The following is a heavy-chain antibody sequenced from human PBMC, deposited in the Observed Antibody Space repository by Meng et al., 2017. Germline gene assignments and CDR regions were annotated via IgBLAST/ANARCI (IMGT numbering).Heavy chain of an antibody. J-gene: IGHJ4*02. CDR3: ARDRGYSYGDRRADY. V-gene: IGHV3-21*01. D-gene: IGHD5-18*01. CDR1: RFTFSSYS. Sequence: GESLKISCAASRFTFSSYSMNWVRQAPGKGLEWVSSISSSSSYIYYADSVKGRFTISRDNAKNSLYLQMNSLRAEDTAVYYCARDRGYSYGDRRADYWGQGTLVTVSS. CDR2: ISSSSSYI.